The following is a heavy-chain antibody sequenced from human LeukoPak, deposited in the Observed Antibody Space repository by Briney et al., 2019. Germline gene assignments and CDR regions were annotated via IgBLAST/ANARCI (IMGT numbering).Heavy chain of an antibody. CDR3: TRSLYYDSWSGYFGGEDFDY. V-gene: IGHV3-73*01. D-gene: IGHD3-3*01. J-gene: IGHJ4*02. CDR1: GFTFSGSA. CDR2: IRSKSNNYAT. Sequence: GGSLRLSCAASGFTFSGSAIHWMRQASGKGLEWVGRIRSKSNNYATTYGASVKGRFTFSRDDSKNTAYVQMNSLKTEDTAVYYCTRSLYYDSWSGYFGGEDFDYWGQGTLVTVSS.